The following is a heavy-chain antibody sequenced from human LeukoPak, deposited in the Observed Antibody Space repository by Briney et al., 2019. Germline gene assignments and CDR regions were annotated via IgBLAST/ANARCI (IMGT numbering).Heavy chain of an antibody. V-gene: IGHV5-51*04. CDR3: ARLEYSSSSGLGYYYYGMDV. D-gene: IGHD6-6*01. J-gene: IGHJ6*02. CDR1: GYSFTSYW. CDR2: IYPGDSDT. Sequence: GESLKISCKGSGYSFTSYWIGWVRQMPGKGLEWMGIIYPGDSDTRYSPSFQGQVTISADKPISTAYLQWSSLKASDTAMYYCARLEYSSSSGLGYYYYGMDVWGQGTTVTVSS.